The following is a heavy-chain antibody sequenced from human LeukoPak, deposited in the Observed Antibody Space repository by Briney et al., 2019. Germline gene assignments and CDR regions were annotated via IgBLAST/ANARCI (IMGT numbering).Heavy chain of an antibody. J-gene: IGHJ4*02. CDR3: ARDGASGVDIVAHTFDY. Sequence: SETLSLTCTVPGGSVSSYYWSWIRQSPGKGLEWIGYIHHSGGTNYNPSLKSRAAISVETSKNQFSLKLRSVTAADTAVYYCARDGASGVDIVAHTFDYWGQGTLVTVSS. D-gene: IGHD5-12*01. CDR2: IHHSGGT. V-gene: IGHV4-59*02. CDR1: GGSVSSYY.